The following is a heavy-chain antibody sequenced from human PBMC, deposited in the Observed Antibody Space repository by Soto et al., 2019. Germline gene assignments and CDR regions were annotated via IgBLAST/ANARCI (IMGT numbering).Heavy chain of an antibody. CDR1: GDSVSSNSAA. Sequence: SQTLSLTCAISGDSVSSNSAAWNFIRQSPSRGPEWLGRTYYRSKWYNDYAVSVKSRITINPDTSKNQFSLQLNYVTPEDTAVYYCARDLIAAAGRVDYWGQGTLVTVSS. J-gene: IGHJ4*02. CDR2: TYYRSKWYN. CDR3: ARDLIAAAGRVDY. D-gene: IGHD6-13*01. V-gene: IGHV6-1*01.